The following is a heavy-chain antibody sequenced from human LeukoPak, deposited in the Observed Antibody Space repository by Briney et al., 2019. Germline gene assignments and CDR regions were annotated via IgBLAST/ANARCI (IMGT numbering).Heavy chain of an antibody. J-gene: IGHJ4*02. CDR1: GFTFSSHG. Sequence: GGTLRLSCAASGFTFSSHGMNWVRQAPGKGLEWVSGIRGDGVTTYYADSVKGRFTISRDNSKNTLYLQMNSLRAEDTAVYYCAKDRYGDLFDYWGQGTLVTVSS. D-gene: IGHD3-10*01. CDR3: AKDRYGDLFDY. V-gene: IGHV3-23*01. CDR2: IRGDGVTT.